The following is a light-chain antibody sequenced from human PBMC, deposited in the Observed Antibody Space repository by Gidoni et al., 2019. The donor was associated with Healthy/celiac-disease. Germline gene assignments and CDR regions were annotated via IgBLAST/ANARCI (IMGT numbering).Light chain of an antibody. CDR3: SSYTSSSTRV. CDR1: SSDVGGYNY. V-gene: IGLV2-14*01. J-gene: IGLJ3*02. Sequence: QSALTQPAPVSGSPGKSITISCTGTSSDVGGYNYVSWYQQHPGKAPKLMIYEVSNRPSGVSNRFSGSKSGNTASLTISGLQAEDEADYYCSSYTSSSTRVFGGGTKLTVL. CDR2: EVS.